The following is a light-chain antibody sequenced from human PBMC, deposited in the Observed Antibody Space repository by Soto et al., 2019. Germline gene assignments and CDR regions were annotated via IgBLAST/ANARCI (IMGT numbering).Light chain of an antibody. V-gene: IGKV1-12*01. CDR1: QGVTRW. Sequence: DLQMTQSPSSVSASVGDRVTITCRASQGVTRWLAWYQQKPGKAPNLLIYAASNLQSGVPSRFSGSGTGKNFTLTISSLQPEDFATYYCQQANSFPWTFGQGTNVEIK. CDR3: QQANSFPWT. CDR2: AAS. J-gene: IGKJ1*01.